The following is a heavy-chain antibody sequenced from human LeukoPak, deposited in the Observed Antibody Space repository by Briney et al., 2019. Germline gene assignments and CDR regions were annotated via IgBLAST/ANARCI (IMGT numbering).Heavy chain of an antibody. CDR2: ISGDSRYI. CDR1: GFTFSSYS. V-gene: IGHV3-21*01. J-gene: IGHJ4*02. CDR3: AGAPTVLVGYCSSSSCQADY. Sequence: GGSLRLSCAASGFTFSSYSMNWVRQAPGKGLEWVSAISGDSRYIYYADSVRGRFTISRDNAENSLYLQMHGLRVEDTAVYYCAGAPTVLVGYCSSSSCQADYWGQGTLVTVSS. D-gene: IGHD2-2*01.